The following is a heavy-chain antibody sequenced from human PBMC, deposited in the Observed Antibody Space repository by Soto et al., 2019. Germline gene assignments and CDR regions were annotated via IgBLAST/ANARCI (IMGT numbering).Heavy chain of an antibody. CDR1: GGSISSSGYY. CDR2: ISYSGST. Sequence: NPSETLSLTCTVSGGSISSSGYYWGWIRQPPGKGLEWIGSISYSGSTYYNPSLKSRVTISVDTSKNQFSLKLSSVTAADTAVYYCASYYYDTSGYYYVPGVYWGQGTLVTVSS. V-gene: IGHV4-39*01. CDR3: ASYYYDTSGYYYVPGVY. D-gene: IGHD3-22*01. J-gene: IGHJ4*02.